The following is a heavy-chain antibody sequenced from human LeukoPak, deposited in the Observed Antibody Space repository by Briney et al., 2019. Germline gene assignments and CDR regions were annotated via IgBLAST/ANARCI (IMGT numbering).Heavy chain of an antibody. CDR3: AGNLLRRWSSPKYHYYGMDV. V-gene: IGHV3-48*03. D-gene: IGHD4-23*01. CDR1: GFTFSSYE. Sequence: GGSLRLSCAASGFTFSSYEMNWVRQAPGKGLEWVSYISSSGSTIYYADSVKGRFTISRDNAKNSLYLQMNSLRAEDTAVYYCAGNLLRRWSSPKYHYYGMDVWGQGTTVTVSS. J-gene: IGHJ6*02. CDR2: ISSSGSTI.